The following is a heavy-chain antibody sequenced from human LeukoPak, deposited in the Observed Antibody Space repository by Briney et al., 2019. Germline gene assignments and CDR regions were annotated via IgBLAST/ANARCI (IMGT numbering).Heavy chain of an antibody. CDR3: ARSRYSSLWFDP. CDR1: GGTFSSYA. CDR2: IIPIFGTA. V-gene: IGHV1-69*05. D-gene: IGHD6-13*01. Sequence: SVKVSCKASGGTFSSYAISWVRQAPGQGLEWMGGIIPIFGTANYAQKFQGRVTITTGESTSTAYMELSSLRSEDTAVYYCARSRYSSLWFDPWGQGTLVTVSS. J-gene: IGHJ5*02.